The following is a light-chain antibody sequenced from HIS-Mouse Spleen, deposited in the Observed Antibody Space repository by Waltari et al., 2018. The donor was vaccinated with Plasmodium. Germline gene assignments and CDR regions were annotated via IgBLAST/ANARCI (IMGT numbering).Light chain of an antibody. CDR3: QQYNNWSFT. J-gene: IGKJ3*01. V-gene: IGKV3-15*01. Sequence: EIVMTQSPATLSVSPGERATLSCRASKSVSSNLAWYQQKPGQAPRLLLYGASTRATGIPARFSGSGSGTEFTLTISSLQSEDFAVYYCQQYNNWSFTFGPGTKVDIK. CDR1: KSVSSN. CDR2: GAS.